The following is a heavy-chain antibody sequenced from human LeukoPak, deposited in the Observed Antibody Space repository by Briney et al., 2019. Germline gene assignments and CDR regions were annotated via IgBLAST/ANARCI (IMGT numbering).Heavy chain of an antibody. Sequence: GGSLRLSCAASGFTFSSCGMHWVRQAPGKGLEWVAVISYDGSDKFYADSVKGRFTISRDNSKDTLYLQMNSLRREDTAVYYCAKGGYYYDSTGYHYAGGDYWGQGTLVTVSS. CDR3: AKGGYYYDSTGYHYAGGDY. CDR2: ISYDGSDK. V-gene: IGHV3-30*18. CDR1: GFTFSSCG. D-gene: IGHD3-22*01. J-gene: IGHJ4*02.